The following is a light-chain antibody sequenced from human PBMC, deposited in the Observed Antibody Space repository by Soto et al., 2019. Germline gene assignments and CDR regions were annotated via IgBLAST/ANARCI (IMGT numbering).Light chain of an antibody. V-gene: IGKV4-1*01. Sequence: DIVMTQSPDSLAVSLGERATINCKSSQNILYSSNNNNYLAWYQQKPRQPPKLLIYWASTRESGVPDRFSGSGSGTNFTLTISSLQAEDAEVYYCQQYFIIPPTFGQGTKVDIK. CDR1: QNILYSSNNNNY. CDR2: WAS. CDR3: QQYFIIPPT. J-gene: IGKJ1*01.